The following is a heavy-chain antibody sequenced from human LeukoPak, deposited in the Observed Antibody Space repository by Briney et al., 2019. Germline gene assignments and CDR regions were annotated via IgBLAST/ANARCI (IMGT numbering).Heavy chain of an antibody. CDR2: ISGSGGST. Sequence: PGGSLRLSCAASGFTFSSYAMSWVRQAPGKGLEWVSAISGSGGSTYYADSVKGRFTISRDNSKNTLYLQMNSLRAEDTAVYYCAKVFTVRITMIGKVHYFDYWGQGTLVTVSS. CDR3: AKVFTVRITMIGKVHYFDY. V-gene: IGHV3-23*01. CDR1: GFTFSSYA. D-gene: IGHD3-22*01. J-gene: IGHJ4*02.